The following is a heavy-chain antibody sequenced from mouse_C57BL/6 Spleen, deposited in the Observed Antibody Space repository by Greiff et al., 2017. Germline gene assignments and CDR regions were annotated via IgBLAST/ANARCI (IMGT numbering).Heavy chain of an antibody. D-gene: IGHD1-1*01. Sequence: QVQLQQPGAELVKPGASVKLSCKASGYTFTSYWMQWVKQRPGQGLEWIGEIDPSDSYTNYNQKFKGKATLTVDTSSSTAYMQLSSLTSEDSAVYYGARKGVTTVVDDYWGQGTTLTVSS. CDR3: ARKGVTTVVDDY. CDR2: IDPSDSYT. V-gene: IGHV1-50*01. J-gene: IGHJ2*01. CDR1: GYTFTSYW.